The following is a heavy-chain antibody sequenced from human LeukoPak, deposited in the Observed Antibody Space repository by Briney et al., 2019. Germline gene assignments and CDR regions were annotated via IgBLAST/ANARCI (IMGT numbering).Heavy chain of an antibody. D-gene: IGHD3-10*01. CDR1: GFTFSSYS. J-gene: IGHJ4*02. V-gene: IGHV3-21*01. CDR2: ISSSSSYI. Sequence: GGSLRLSCAASGFTFSSYSMNWVRQAPGKGLEWVSSISSSSSYIYYADSVKGQFTISRDNAKNSLYLQMNSLRAEDTAVYYCARVLGHYYFDYWGQGTLVTVSS. CDR3: ARVLGHYYFDY.